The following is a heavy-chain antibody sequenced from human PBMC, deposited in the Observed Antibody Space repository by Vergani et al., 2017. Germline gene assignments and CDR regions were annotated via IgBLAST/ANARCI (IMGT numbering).Heavy chain of an antibody. V-gene: IGHV4-59*01. J-gene: IGHJ3*02. CDR3: SRVMAARAFDI. D-gene: IGHD6-6*01. CDR2: IYYSGST. Sequence: QVQLQESGPGLVKPSETLSLTCTVSGGSISSYYWSWIRRPPGKGLEWIGYIYYSGSTNYNPSLKSRVTISVDTSKNHFSLKLSSVTAADTAVYYCSRVMAARAFDIWGQGTMVTVSS. CDR1: GGSISSYY.